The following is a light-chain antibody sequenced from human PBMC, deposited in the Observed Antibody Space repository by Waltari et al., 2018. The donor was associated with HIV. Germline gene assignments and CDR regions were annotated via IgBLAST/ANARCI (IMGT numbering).Light chain of an antibody. CDR3: SSYGDNIRVL. Sequence: QSALTQTPFASGSLGQSVTISLTGSSRALGAYDSVSWFQQPPHSAPKPLLYEVTKRPSGVPDRFSGSRSGDTAFLSVSGLQPDDSAAYFCSSYGDNIRVLFGGGTNLTVL. CDR1: SRALGAYDS. CDR2: EVT. V-gene: IGLV2-8*01. J-gene: IGLJ2*01.